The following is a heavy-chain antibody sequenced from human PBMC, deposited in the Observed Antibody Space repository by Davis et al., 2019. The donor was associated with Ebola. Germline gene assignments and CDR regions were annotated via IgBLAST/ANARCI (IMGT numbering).Heavy chain of an antibody. CDR1: GGSISSSSYY. D-gene: IGHD4-11*01. V-gene: IGHV4-39*07. Sequence: PSETLSLTCTVSGGSISSSSYYWGWIRQPPGKGLEWIGSIYYSGSTYYNPSLKSRVTISVDTSKNQFSLKLSSVTAADTAVYYCARRYSNYAGWFDPWGQGTLVTVSS. CDR2: IYYSGST. J-gene: IGHJ5*02. CDR3: ARRYSNYAGWFDP.